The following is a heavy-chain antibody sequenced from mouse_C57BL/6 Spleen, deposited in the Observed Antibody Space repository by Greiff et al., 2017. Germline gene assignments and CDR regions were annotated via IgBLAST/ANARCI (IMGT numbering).Heavy chain of an antibody. J-gene: IGHJ2*01. CDR2: IDPSDSYT. Sequence: QVQLKQPGAELVMPGASVKLSCKASGYTFTSYWMHWVKQRPGQGLEWIGEIDPSDSYTNYNQKFKGKSTLTVDKSSSTAYMQLSSLTSEDSAVYYCARSVDWYYFDYWGQGTTLTVSS. CDR3: ARSVDWYYFDY. CDR1: GYTFTSYW. V-gene: IGHV1-69*01. D-gene: IGHD1-3*01.